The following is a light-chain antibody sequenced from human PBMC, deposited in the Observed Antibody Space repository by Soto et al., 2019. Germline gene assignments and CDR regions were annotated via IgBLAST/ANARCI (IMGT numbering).Light chain of an antibody. CDR3: QTWSTDIRV. CDR2: VNSDGSH. CDR1: SGHNSYA. Sequence: QSVLTQSPSASAALGASVKLTCTLSSGHNSYAIAWHQQQPEKGPRYLMKVNSDGSHSKGDGIPDRFSGSSSGAERYLTISSLQSEDEADYYCQTWSTDIRVFGGGTKLTV. J-gene: IGLJ3*02. V-gene: IGLV4-69*01.